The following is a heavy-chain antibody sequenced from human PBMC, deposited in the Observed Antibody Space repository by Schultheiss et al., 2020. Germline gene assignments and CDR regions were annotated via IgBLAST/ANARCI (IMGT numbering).Heavy chain of an antibody. D-gene: IGHD4-23*01. V-gene: IGHV3-21*04. CDR1: VFTFSSYW. J-gene: IGHJ4*02. CDR3: ARDSSYGGNGIFDY. Sequence: GGSLRLSCAASVFTFSSYWMHWVRQAPGKGLVWVSSLSGGSTYIYYADSVRGRFTISRDNAKNSLYLQMNSLRAEDTALYYCARDSSYGGNGIFDYWGQGTLVTVSS. CDR2: LSGGSTYI.